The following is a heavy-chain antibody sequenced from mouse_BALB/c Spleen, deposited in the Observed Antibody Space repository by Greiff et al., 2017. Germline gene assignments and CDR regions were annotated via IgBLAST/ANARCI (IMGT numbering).Heavy chain of an antibody. CDR2: IWSGGST. CDR1: GFSLTSYG. V-gene: IGHV2-2*02. J-gene: IGHJ3*01. D-gene: IGHD1-1*01. CDR3: ARKEYYGSSYDPFAY. Sequence: VQLQQSGPGLVQPSQSLSITCTVSGFSLTSYGVHWVRQSPGKGLEWLGVIWSGGSTDYNAAFISRLSISKDNSKSQVFFKMNSLQANDTAIYYCARKEYYGSSYDPFAYWGQGTLVTVSA.